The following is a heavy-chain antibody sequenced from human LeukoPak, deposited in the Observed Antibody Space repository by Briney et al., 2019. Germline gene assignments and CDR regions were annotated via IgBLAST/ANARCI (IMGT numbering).Heavy chain of an antibody. J-gene: IGHJ4*02. D-gene: IGHD6-19*01. CDR3: AKSRSGWFLWDY. CDR1: GFTFSSFA. V-gene: IGHV3-23*01. CDR2: ISGSGGST. Sequence: GGSLRLSCAASGFTFSSFAMSWVRQAPGKGLEWVSAISGSGGSTYYADSVKGRFTISRDNSKNTLYLQMNSLRAEDTAIYYCAKSRSGWFLWDYWGQGTLVTVSS.